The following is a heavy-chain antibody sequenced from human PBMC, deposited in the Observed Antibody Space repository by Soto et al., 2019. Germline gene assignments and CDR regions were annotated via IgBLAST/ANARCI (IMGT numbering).Heavy chain of an antibody. D-gene: IGHD3-3*01. J-gene: IGHJ6*02. CDR1: GGSISSYY. V-gene: IGHV4-59*01. CDR3: ARGPPRDDFWSGYYLYPHYYYGMDV. CDR2: IYYSGST. Sequence: LSLTCTVSGGSISSYYWSWIRQPPGKGLEWIGYIYYSGSTNYNPSLKSRVTISVDTSKNQFSLKLSSVTAADTAVYYCARGPPRDDFWSGYYLYPHYYYGMDVWGQGTTVTVSS.